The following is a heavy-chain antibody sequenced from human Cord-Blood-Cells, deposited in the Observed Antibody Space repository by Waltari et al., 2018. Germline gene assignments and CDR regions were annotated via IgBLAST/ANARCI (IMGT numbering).Heavy chain of an antibody. CDR3: ARYYYGSGSFDY. CDR1: GGTFRHYA. V-gene: IGHV1-69*01. D-gene: IGHD3-10*01. Sequence: QVQLVPSGAVVKKPGSSVKVSSKASGGTFRHYAIGWVPQAPGQGLEWMGGIIPIFGKANYAQKCQGRVTITAEESSSTAYMELSSLRSEDTAVYYCARYYYGSGSFDYWGQETLVTVSS. CDR2: IIPIFGKA. J-gene: IGHJ4*02.